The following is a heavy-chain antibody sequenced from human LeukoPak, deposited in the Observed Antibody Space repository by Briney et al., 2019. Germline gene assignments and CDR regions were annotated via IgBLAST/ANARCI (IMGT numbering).Heavy chain of an antibody. J-gene: IGHJ4*02. V-gene: IGHV1-69*04. Sequence: SVKVSCKASGGTFSSYAISWVRQAPGQGLEWMGRIIPILGIANYAQKFQGRVTITADKSTSTAYMELSSLRSEDTAAYYCASSSGTDYWGQGTLVTVSS. D-gene: IGHD6-19*01. CDR3: ASSSGTDY. CDR1: GGTFSSYA. CDR2: IIPILGIA.